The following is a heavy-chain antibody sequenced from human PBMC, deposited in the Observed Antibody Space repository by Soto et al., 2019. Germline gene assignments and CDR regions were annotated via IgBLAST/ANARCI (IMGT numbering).Heavy chain of an antibody. CDR3: ARGVGYCSSTSCSGHWFDP. J-gene: IGHJ5*02. CDR2: IIHSGST. V-gene: IGHV4-34*01. D-gene: IGHD2-2*01. Sequence: QVQLQQWGAGLLKPSETLSLTCAVYGGSFSGYYWSWIRQPPGKGLEWIGEIIHSGSTNYNPSLKSRVTISVDTSKNQFSLKLSSVTAADTAVYYCARGVGYCSSTSCSGHWFDPWGQGTLVTVSS. CDR1: GGSFSGYY.